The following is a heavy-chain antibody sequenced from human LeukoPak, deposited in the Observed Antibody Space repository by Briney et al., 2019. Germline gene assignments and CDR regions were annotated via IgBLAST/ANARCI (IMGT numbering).Heavy chain of an antibody. Sequence: GGSLRLSCAASGLTVSNNYMTWVRQAPGKGLEWVSVSDSGGSIFSADSVKGRFTSSRDDSKTTLYLQMNSLRLEDTAVYYCAGGTTVTTAFDYWGQGIVVTVSS. CDR2: SDSGGSI. CDR3: AGGTTVTTAFDY. V-gene: IGHV3-53*01. J-gene: IGHJ4*02. CDR1: GLTVSNNY. D-gene: IGHD4-11*01.